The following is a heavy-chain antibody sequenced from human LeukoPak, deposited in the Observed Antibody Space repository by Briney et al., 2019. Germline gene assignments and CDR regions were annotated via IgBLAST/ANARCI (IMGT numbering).Heavy chain of an antibody. J-gene: IGHJ6*03. CDR2: TYYSGST. V-gene: IGHV4-59*12. CDR1: GGSISSYY. Sequence: SETLSLTCTVSGGSISSYYWSWIRQPPGKGLEWIGYTYYSGSTNYNPSLKSRVTISVDTSKNQFSLKLSSVTAADTAVYYCARDRYYDSSGYYYYYYMDVWGKGTTVTVSS. D-gene: IGHD3-22*01. CDR3: ARDRYYDSSGYYYYYYMDV.